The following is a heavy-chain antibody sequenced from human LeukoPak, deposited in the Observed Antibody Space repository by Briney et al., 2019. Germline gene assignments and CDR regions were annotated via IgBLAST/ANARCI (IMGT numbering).Heavy chain of an antibody. D-gene: IGHD1-7*01. V-gene: IGHV3-49*04. CDR1: GLTFGAYA. J-gene: IGHJ4*02. Sequence: PGRSLRLSCTASGLTFGAYAMSWVRQAPGKGLEWVGFIRSKAYGGTTEYVASVKGRFTISRDDSKSIAYLQMNSLKTEDTAVYYCIAEGTTDYWGQGSLVTVSS. CDR2: IRSKAYGGTT. CDR3: IAEGTTDY.